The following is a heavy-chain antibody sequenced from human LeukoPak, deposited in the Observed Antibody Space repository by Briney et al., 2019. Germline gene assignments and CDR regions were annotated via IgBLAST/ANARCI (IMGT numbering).Heavy chain of an antibody. CDR3: AREYGDYVGLDY. D-gene: IGHD4-17*01. CDR1: GFTFSSYA. Sequence: GGSLRLSCAASGFTFSSYAMHWVRQAPGKGLEYVSAISSNGGSTYYADSVKGRFTISRENSKNTPYLQMGSLRAEDMAVYYCAREYGDYVGLDYWGQGTLVTVSS. V-gene: IGHV3-64*02. CDR2: ISSNGGST. J-gene: IGHJ4*02.